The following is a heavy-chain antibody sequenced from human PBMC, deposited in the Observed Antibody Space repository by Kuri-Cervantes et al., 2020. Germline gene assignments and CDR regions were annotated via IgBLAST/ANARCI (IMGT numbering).Heavy chain of an antibody. CDR1: GFTFSSYG. J-gene: IGHJ4*02. CDR2: IWYDGSNK. D-gene: IGHD3-10*01. CDR3: AKDQLSGIGVSIDY. V-gene: IGHV3-33*06. Sequence: GESLKISCAASGFTFSSYGMHWVRQAPGKGLEWVAVIWYDGSNKYYADSVKGRFTISRDNSKNTLYLQMNSLRPEDTAVYFCAKDQLSGIGVSIDYWGQGTLVTVSS.